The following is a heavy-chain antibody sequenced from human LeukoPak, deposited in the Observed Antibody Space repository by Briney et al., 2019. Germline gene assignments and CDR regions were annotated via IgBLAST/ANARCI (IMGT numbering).Heavy chain of an antibody. D-gene: IGHD3-9*01. CDR1: GGSISSYY. CDR3: ARNHYDILTGHYFDY. V-gene: IGHV4-4*07. Sequence: SETLSLTCTVSGGSISSYYWSWIRQPAGKGLEWIGRIYTSGSTNYNPSLKSRVTMSVDTSKNQFSLKLSSVTAADTAVYYCARNHYDILTGHYFDYWGQGTLVTVSS. CDR2: IYTSGST. J-gene: IGHJ4*02.